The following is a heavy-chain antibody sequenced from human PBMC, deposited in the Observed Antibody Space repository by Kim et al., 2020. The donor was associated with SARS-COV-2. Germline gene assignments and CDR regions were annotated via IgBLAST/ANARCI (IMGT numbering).Heavy chain of an antibody. Sequence: GGSLRLSCAASGFTFSSYAMHWVRQALGKGLEWVAVISYDGSNKYYADSVKGRFTISRDNSKNTLYLQMNSLRAEDTAVYYCARVWAQQGWFGELLDTYYYYYGMDVWGQGTTVTVSS. CDR3: ARVWAQQGWFGELLDTYYYYYGMDV. J-gene: IGHJ6*02. CDR1: GFTFSSYA. CDR2: ISYDGSNK. V-gene: IGHV3-30*04. D-gene: IGHD3-10*01.